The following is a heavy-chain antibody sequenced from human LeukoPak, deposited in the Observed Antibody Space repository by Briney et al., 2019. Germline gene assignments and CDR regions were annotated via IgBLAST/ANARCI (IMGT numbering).Heavy chain of an antibody. CDR2: ISGSGGST. V-gene: IGHV3-23*01. Sequence: GGSLRLSCAASGFTFSSYAMSWVRQAPGKGLEWVSAISGSGGSTYYADSVKGRFTISRDNSKNTLYLQMSSLRAEDTAVYYCARVLSTTVTTANYWGQGTLVTVSS. CDR3: ARVLSTTVTTANY. J-gene: IGHJ4*02. D-gene: IGHD4-17*01. CDR1: GFTFSSYA.